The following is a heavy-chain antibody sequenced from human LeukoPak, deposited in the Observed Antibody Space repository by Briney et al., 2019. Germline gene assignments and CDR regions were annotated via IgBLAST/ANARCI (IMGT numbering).Heavy chain of an antibody. CDR2: IYYSGST. CDR1: GGSISSYY. V-gene: IGHV4-59*01. J-gene: IGHJ3*02. CDR3: ARGQRGAYDAFDI. Sequence: PSETLSLTCTVSGGSISSYYWSWIRQPPGKGLEWIGYIYYSGSTNYNPSLKSRVTISVDTSKNQFSLKLSSVTAADTAVYYCARGQRGAYDAFDIWGQGTMVTVSS. D-gene: IGHD3-10*01.